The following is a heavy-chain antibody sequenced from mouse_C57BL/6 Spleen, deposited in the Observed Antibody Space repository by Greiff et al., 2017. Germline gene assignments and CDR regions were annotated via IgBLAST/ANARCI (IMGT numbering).Heavy chain of an antibody. CDR1: GYTFTDYY. CDR2: IYPGSGNT. V-gene: IGHV1-76*01. Sequence: QVQLQQSGAELVRPGASVKLSCKATGYTFTDYYINWVKQRPGQGLEWIARIYPGSGNTYYNEKFKGKATLTAEKSSRTAYLQLSSLTSEDSAVYVCERNCGSSDGFDYWGQGTTLTVSS. D-gene: IGHD1-1*01. J-gene: IGHJ2*01. CDR3: ERNCGSSDGFDY.